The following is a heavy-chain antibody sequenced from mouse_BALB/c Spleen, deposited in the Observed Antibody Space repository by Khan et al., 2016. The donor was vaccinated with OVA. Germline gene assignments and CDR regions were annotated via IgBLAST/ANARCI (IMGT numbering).Heavy chain of an antibody. V-gene: IGHV3-2*02. CDR2: ISYSGST. CDR1: GYSITSGYG. CDR3: ARKARIKY. J-gene: IGHJ2*01. Sequence: EVQLQESGPGLVKPSQSLSLTCTVTGYSITSGYGWNWIRQFPGNKLEWMCYISYSGSTNYNPSLKNRISISRDTSTNQFFLQLNSVTTEDTATYYCARKARIKYWGQGTTLTVSS. D-gene: IGHD3-2*02.